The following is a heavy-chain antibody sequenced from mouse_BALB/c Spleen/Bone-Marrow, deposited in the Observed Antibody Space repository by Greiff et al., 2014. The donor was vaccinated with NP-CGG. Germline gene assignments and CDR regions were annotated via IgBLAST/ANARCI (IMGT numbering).Heavy chain of an antibody. CDR1: GFNIKDTY. D-gene: IGHD4-1*01. CDR3: ARWEYYAMDY. Sequence: VQLKGSGGELLKPGASVKLSCTTSGFNIKDTYMHWGKQRPEQGLGWIGRMDPANGNTKYDPKFQGKATITADTSSNTAYLQLSSLTSEDTAVYYCARWEYYAMDYWGQGTSVTVSS. CDR2: MDPANGNT. J-gene: IGHJ4*01. V-gene: IGHV14-3*02.